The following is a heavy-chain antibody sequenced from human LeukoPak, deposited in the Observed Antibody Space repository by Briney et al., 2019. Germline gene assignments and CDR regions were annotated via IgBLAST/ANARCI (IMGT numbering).Heavy chain of an antibody. J-gene: IGHJ4*02. V-gene: IGHV4-34*01. Sequence: PSETLSLTCTVSSGSISSYYWSWIRQPPGKGLEWIGEINHSGSTNYNPSLKSRVTISVDTSKNQFSLKLSSVTAADTAVYYCATTNVLLWFGELSKTAYFDYWGQGTLVTVSS. D-gene: IGHD3-10*01. CDR3: ATTNVLLWFGELSKTAYFDY. CDR1: SGSISSYY. CDR2: INHSGST.